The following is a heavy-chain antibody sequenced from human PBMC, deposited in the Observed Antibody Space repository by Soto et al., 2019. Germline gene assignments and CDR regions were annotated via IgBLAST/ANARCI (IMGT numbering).Heavy chain of an antibody. CDR3: AKRPGYRQQLGLPSDY. CDR1: GFTFSSYA. Sequence: GGSLRLSCAASGFTFSSYAMSWVRQAPGKGLEWVSAISGSGGSTYYADSVKGRFTISRDNSKNTLYLQMNSLRAEDTAVYYCAKRPGYRQQLGLPSDYWGQGTLVTVSS. D-gene: IGHD6-13*01. J-gene: IGHJ4*02. CDR2: ISGSGGST. V-gene: IGHV3-23*01.